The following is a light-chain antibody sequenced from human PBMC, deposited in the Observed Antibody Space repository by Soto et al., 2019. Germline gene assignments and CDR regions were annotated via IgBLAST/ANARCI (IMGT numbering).Light chain of an antibody. J-gene: IGKJ5*01. CDR3: QQRSNWPPIT. CDR2: DAS. CDR1: QSVSTY. Sequence: EIVLTQSPATLALSPGDRATLSCRASQSVSTYLAWYQQKPGQAPRLLIYDASNRATGIPDRFSGSGSGTDFTLTISRLEPEDFAVYYCQQRSNWPPITFGQGTRLEIK. V-gene: IGKV3-11*01.